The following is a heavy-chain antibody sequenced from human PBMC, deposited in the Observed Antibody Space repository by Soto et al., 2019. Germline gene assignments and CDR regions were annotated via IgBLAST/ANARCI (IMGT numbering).Heavy chain of an antibody. J-gene: IGHJ6*02. CDR2: MNPNSGNT. CDR3: ASSLGRFLGYYGMDV. V-gene: IGHV1-8*01. CDR1: GYTFTSYD. D-gene: IGHD3-3*01. Sequence: QVQLVQSGAEVKKPGASVKVSCKASGYTFTSYDINWVRQATGQGLEWMGWMNPNSGNTGYAQKFQGSGTMXXHXSXSTAHMELGSLRSEDTAVYYCASSLGRFLGYYGMDVWGQGTTVTVSS.